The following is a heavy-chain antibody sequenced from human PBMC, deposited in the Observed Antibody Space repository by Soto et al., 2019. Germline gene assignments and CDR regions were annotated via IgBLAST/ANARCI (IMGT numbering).Heavy chain of an antibody. CDR1: GFTFSSYE. D-gene: IGHD3-22*01. V-gene: IGHV3-48*03. J-gene: IGHJ4*02. Sequence: PGGSLRLSCAASGFTFSSYEMNWVRQAPGKGLEWVSYISSSGSTIYYADSVKGRFTISRDNAKNSLYLQMNSLRAEDTAVYYCARDLGTDYYDSSGYYNYWGQGTLVTVSS. CDR3: ARDLGTDYYDSSGYYNY. CDR2: ISSSGSTI.